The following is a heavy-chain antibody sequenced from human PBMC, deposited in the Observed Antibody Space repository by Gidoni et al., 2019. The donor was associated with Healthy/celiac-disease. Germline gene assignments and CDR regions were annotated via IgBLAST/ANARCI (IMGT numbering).Heavy chain of an antibody. CDR1: GFPFSDFP. Sequence: EVQLVGSGGGLVQPGGSLRLSCSGFPFSDFPMHWVRQAPGKGLEYVSAISSDGGGTSYADSVKGRFTISRDNSKNILYLQMSSLRAEDTAVYYCVKESAAVPGYFDYWGQGTLVTVSS. D-gene: IGHD6-19*01. CDR3: VKESAAVPGYFDY. CDR2: ISSDGGGT. V-gene: IGHV3-64D*08. J-gene: IGHJ4*02.